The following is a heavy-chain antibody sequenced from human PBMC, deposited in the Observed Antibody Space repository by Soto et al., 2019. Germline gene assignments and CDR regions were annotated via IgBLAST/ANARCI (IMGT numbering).Heavy chain of an antibody. CDR2: VYNSGST. D-gene: IGHD6-13*01. CDR3: KRSTSSTYAWFDP. Sequence: SETLSLTCTVTGGSFTNYYWNWIRQPPGKGLEWIGYVYNSGSTNYNPSLRGRVTISVDTSRNRFSLKLNSVTAADTAIYYCKRSTSSTYAWFDPWGQGTLVTVSS. J-gene: IGHJ5*02. CDR1: GGSFTNYY. V-gene: IGHV4-59*01.